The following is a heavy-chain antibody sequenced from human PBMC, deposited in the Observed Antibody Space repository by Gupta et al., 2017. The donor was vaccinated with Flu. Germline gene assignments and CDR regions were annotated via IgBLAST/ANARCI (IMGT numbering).Heavy chain of an antibody. J-gene: IGHJ3*02. CDR3: VKDLKYSTDAWEI. Sequence: EVQLLESGGGLVQPGGSLRLSCAASGFTFSSYAMSWVRQAPGKGLEWVSAMSGSGGSTYYADSVKGRVTISRDNSKNTLYLQMNSLRAEDTAVYYCVKDLKYSTDAWEIWGQGTMVTVS. D-gene: IGHD6-6*01. V-gene: IGHV3-23*01. CDR2: MSGSGGST. CDR1: GFTFSSYA.